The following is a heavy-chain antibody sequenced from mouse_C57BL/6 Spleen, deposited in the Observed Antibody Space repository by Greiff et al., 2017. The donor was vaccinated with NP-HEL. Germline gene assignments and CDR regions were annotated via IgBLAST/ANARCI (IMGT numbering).Heavy chain of an antibody. CDR2: IRNKANGYTT. CDR3: ARYDTTGEEDY. V-gene: IGHV7-3*01. CDR1: GFTFTDYY. Sequence: EVQGVESGGGLVQPGGSLSLSCAASGFTFTDYYMSWVRQPPGKALEWLGFIRNKANGYTTEYSASVKGRFTISRDNSKSILYLQMNALRAEDSATYYCARYDTTGEEDYWGQGTTLTVSS. D-gene: IGHD1-1*01. J-gene: IGHJ2*01.